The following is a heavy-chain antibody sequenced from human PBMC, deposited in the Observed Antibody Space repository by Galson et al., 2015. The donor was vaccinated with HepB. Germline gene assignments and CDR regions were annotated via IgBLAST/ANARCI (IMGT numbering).Heavy chain of an antibody. CDR2: KSYDGSNK. Sequence: SLRLSCAASEFTFASYGMHWVRQAPGKGLEWVAVKSYDGSNKYYADSVKGRFTISRDNSKNTLYLQMNSLRAEDTAVYYCAKDLTSYGSGSYFRYYYGMDVWGQGTTVTVS. CDR1: EFTFASYG. D-gene: IGHD3-10*01. CDR3: AKDLTSYGSGSYFRYYYGMDV. V-gene: IGHV3-30*18. J-gene: IGHJ6*02.